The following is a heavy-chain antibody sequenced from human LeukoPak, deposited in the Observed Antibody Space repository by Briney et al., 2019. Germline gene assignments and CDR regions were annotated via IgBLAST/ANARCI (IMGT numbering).Heavy chain of an antibody. CDR3: ARHHSGYASYYYYYMDV. CDR2: IYPGDSDT. Sequence: GESLQISCKGSGYSFTSYWIGWGRQMPGKGLEGMGIIYPGDSDTRYSPSFQGQVTISADKSISTAYLQWSSLKASDTAMYYCARHHSGYASYYYYYMDVWGKGTTVTVSS. J-gene: IGHJ6*03. CDR1: GYSFTSYW. D-gene: IGHD5-12*01. V-gene: IGHV5-51*01.